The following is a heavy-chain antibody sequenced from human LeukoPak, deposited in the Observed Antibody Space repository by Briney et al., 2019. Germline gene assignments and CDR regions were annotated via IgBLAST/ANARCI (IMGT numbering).Heavy chain of an antibody. D-gene: IGHD6-19*01. CDR3: ARVIGSSGYYYYYYGMDV. CDR2: IYYSGST. J-gene: IGHJ6*02. Sequence: SETLSLTCTVSGGSISSSSYYWGWIRQPPGKGLEWIGSIYYSGSTYYNPSLKSRVTISVDTSKNQFSLKLSSVTAADTAVYYCARVIGSSGYYYYYYGMDVWGQGTTVTVSS. CDR1: GGSISSSSYY. V-gene: IGHV4-39*07.